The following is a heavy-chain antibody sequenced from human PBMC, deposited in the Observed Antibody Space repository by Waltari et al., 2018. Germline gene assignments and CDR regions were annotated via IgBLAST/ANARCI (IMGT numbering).Heavy chain of an antibody. V-gene: IGHV3-33*01. CDR2: IWYDGSNK. CDR3: ARGPGGTLPRDAFDI. D-gene: IGHD1-1*01. Sequence: QVQLVESGGGVVQPGRSLRLSCAASGFTFSSYGMHWVRQAPGKGLEWVAVIWYDGSNKYYADSGKGRFTISRDNSKNTLYLQMNSLRAEDTAVYYCARGPGGTLPRDAFDIWGQGTMVTVSS. J-gene: IGHJ3*02. CDR1: GFTFSSYG.